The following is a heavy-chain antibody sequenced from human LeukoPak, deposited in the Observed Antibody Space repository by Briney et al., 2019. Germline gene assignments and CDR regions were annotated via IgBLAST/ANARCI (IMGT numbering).Heavy chain of an antibody. D-gene: IGHD3-22*01. V-gene: IGHV1-69*02. J-gene: IGHJ4*02. CDR1: GGTFSSYT. Sequence: GASVKVSCKASGGTFSSYTISWVRQAPGQGLEWMGRIIPILGIANYARKFQGRVTITADKSTSTAYMELSSLRSEDTAVYYCASAHYDSSGYLDYWGQGTLVTVSS. CDR3: ASAHYDSSGYLDY. CDR2: IIPILGIA.